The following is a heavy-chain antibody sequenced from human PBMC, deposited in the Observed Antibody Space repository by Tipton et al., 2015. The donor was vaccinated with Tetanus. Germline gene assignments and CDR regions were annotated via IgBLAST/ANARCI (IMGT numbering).Heavy chain of an antibody. Sequence: TLSLTCAVSGGSISSGGYSWSWIRQPPGKGLEWIGYIYHSGSTYYNPSLKSRVTISVDRSKNQFSLKLSSVTAADTAVYYCARARYCSGGSCYSYFDYRGQGTLVTVSS. CDR3: ARARYCSGGSCYSYFDY. J-gene: IGHJ4*02. V-gene: IGHV4-30-2*01. CDR2: IYHSGST. CDR1: GGSISSGGYS. D-gene: IGHD2-15*01.